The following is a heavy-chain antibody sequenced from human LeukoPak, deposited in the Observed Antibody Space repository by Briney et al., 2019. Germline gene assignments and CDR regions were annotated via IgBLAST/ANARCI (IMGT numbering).Heavy chain of an antibody. CDR1: GYTFTGYY. V-gene: IGHV1-2*02. CDR2: INPNSGGT. D-gene: IGHD5-18*01. Sequence: ASVKVSCKASGYTFTGYYMHWVRQAPGQGLEWMGWINPNSGGTYYAQKFQGRVTMTSDTSISSAYMELSRLRSDDRAVYYCARDPGKERGNSYGSDYWGQGTLVTVSS. CDR3: ARDPGKERGNSYGSDY. J-gene: IGHJ4*02.